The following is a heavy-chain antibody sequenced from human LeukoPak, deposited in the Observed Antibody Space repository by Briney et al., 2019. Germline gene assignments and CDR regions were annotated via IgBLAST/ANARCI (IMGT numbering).Heavy chain of an antibody. CDR1: GFTFSSYA. V-gene: IGHV3-30-3*01. CDR2: ISYDGSNK. J-gene: IGHJ5*02. D-gene: IGHD3-10*01. Sequence: GGSLRLSCAASGFTFSSYAMHWVRQAPGKGLEWVAVISYDGSNKYYADSVKGRFTISRDNSKNTLYLQMNSLRAEDTAVYYCARHLINGSGSKYNWFDPWGQGTLVTVSS. CDR3: ARHLINGSGSKYNWFDP.